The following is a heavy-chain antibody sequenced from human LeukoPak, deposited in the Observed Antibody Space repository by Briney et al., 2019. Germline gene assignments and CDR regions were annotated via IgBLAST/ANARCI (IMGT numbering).Heavy chain of an antibody. J-gene: IGHJ5*02. CDR3: ARDRSYGGSRFDT. V-gene: IGHV4-39*07. Sequence: PSETLSLTCTVSGGSISSSNYYWGWIRQPPGKGLEWIGSIYYSGYTYYNPSVESRVTISVDTSKNQFFLGLSSVTVTDTAVYYCARDRSYGGSRFDTWGQGILVTVSS. CDR2: IYYSGYT. CDR1: GGSISSSNYY. D-gene: IGHD1-26*01.